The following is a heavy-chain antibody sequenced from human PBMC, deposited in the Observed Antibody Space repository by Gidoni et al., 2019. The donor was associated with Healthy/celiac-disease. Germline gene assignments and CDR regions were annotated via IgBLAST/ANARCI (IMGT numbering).Heavy chain of an antibody. CDR3: VKDVENDFGVVFDY. CDR2: ISSNGGGT. V-gene: IGHV3-64D*06. D-gene: IGHD3-3*01. J-gene: IGHJ4*02. CDR1: GFSFSSYT. Sequence: EVQLVESGGGLVQPGGSLRLSCSASGFSFSSYTMHWVRQAPGKGLEYVSTISSNGGGTYYADSVKGRFTISRDNSKNTLFLQMSSLRAEDTALYYCVKDVENDFGVVFDYWGQGTLVTVSS.